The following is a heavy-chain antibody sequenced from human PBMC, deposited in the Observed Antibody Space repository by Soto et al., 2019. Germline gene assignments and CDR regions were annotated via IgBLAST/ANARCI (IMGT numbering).Heavy chain of an antibody. CDR2: ICHSGST. Sequence: QVQLQESGPGLVKPSGTLSLTCAVSGGSISSSNWWSWVRQPPGKGREWIGEICHSGSTNYNPSLIGRVTISVDKSRNQFSLKLRSVTAADTAVYYCASSQAAAAGTRFDPWGQGTLVTVSS. J-gene: IGHJ5*02. D-gene: IGHD6-13*01. CDR3: ASSQAAAAGTRFDP. CDR1: GGSISSSNW. V-gene: IGHV4-4*02.